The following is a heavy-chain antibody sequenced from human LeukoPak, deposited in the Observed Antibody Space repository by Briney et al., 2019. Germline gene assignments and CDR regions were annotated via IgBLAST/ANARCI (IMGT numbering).Heavy chain of an antibody. D-gene: IGHD6-19*01. CDR3: ARERESSGWYPYYFDY. V-gene: IGHV3-53*01. Sequence: GGSLRLSCAASGFTVSSNYMSCVRQAPGKGLEWVSVIYSGGSTYYADSVKGRFTISRDNSKNTLYLQMNSLRAEDTAVYYCARERESSGWYPYYFDYWGQGTLVTVSS. CDR1: GFTVSSNY. CDR2: IYSGGST. J-gene: IGHJ4*02.